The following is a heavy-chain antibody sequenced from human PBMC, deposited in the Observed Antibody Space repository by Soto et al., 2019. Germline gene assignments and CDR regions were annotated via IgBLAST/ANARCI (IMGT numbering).Heavy chain of an antibody. CDR1: GGSISSYY. J-gene: IGHJ4*02. Sequence: SDTLSLTCTVSGGSISSYYWSWIRQPPGKGLEWIGYIYYSGSTNYNPSLKSRVTISVDTSKNQFSLKLSSVTAADTAVYYCARRYGSGFDYWGQGTLVTVSS. D-gene: IGHD6-19*01. CDR3: ARRYGSGFDY. CDR2: IYYSGST. V-gene: IGHV4-59*08.